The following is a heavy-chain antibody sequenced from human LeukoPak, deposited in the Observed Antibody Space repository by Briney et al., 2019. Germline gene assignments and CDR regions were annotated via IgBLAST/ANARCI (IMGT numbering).Heavy chain of an antibody. CDR3: AGGGTAICPDH. CDR1: GFTFSTYW. D-gene: IGHD2-21*01. CDR2: IKPDGSAQ. Sequence: GGSLRLSCAASGFTFSTYWMSWVRQAPGKGLECVANIKPDGSAQFYVDSVKGRFTISRDNANKSLYLQLNSLTAEDTALYYCAGGGTAICPDHWGQGTLVTVSS. J-gene: IGHJ4*02. V-gene: IGHV3-7*01.